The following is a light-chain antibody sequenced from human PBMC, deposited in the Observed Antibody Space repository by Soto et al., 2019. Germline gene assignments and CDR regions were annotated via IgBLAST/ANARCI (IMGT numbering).Light chain of an antibody. CDR1: QSVTTF. CDR2: DAS. CDR3: QQRTTWPLT. Sequence: EIVLTQSPVTLSLSPGERATLSCRASQSVTTFLAWYQQKPGQAPRLLIYDASKRATVIPARFSGSASGTDFTLTISRLETEDFEVYYCQQRTTWPLTFGGGTKVEIK. V-gene: IGKV3-11*01. J-gene: IGKJ4*01.